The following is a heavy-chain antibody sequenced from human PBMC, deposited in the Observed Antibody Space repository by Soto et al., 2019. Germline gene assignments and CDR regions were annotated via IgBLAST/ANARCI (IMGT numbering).Heavy chain of an antibody. CDR1: GYTLTELS. J-gene: IGHJ4*02. CDR2: FDPEDDET. Sequence: ASVKVSCKVSGYTLTELSMHWVRQAPGKGLEWMGGFDPEDDETIYAQKFQGRVTMTEDTSTDTAFIELSSLRSEDTAFYYWTNLPVPISGCYGPFDYWGQGTLVTVSS. D-gene: IGHD5-18*01. V-gene: IGHV1-24*01. CDR3: TNLPVPISGCYGPFDY.